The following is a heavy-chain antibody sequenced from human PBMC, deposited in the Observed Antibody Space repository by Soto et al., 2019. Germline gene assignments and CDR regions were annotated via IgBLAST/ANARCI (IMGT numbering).Heavy chain of an antibody. CDR3: AREDCTNGVCYTRDYYYYYMDV. CDR2: IKQDGSEK. V-gene: IGHV3-7*01. J-gene: IGHJ6*03. D-gene: IGHD2-8*01. Sequence: GESLKISCAASGFTFSSYWMSWVRQAPGKGLEWVANIKQDGSEKYYVDSVKGRFTISRDNAKSSLYLQMNSLRAEDTAVYYCAREDCTNGVCYTRDYYYYYMDVWGKGTTVTVSS. CDR1: GFTFSSYW.